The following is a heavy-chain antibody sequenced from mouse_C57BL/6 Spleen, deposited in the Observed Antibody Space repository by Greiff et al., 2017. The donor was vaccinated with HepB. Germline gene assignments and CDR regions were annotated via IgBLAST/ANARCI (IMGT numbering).Heavy chain of an antibody. CDR3: EGVDY. J-gene: IGHJ2*01. CDR1: GYTFTDYE. CDR2: IDPETGGT. V-gene: IGHV1-15*01. Sequence: VQLVESGAELVRPGASVTLSCKASGYTFTDYEMHWVKQTPVHGLEWIGAIDPETGGTAYNQKFKGKAILTADKSSSTAYMELRSLTSEDSAVYYCEGVDYWGQGTTLTVSS.